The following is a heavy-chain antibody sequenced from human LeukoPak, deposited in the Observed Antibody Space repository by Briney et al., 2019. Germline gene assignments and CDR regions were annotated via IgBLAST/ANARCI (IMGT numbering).Heavy chain of an antibody. CDR1: GFTFSSYW. Sequence: GGTLRLSCAASGFTFSSYWMSWVRQAPGKGLEWVANIKQDGSEKYYVDSVKGRFTISRDNAKNSLYLQMNSLRAEDTAVYYCAREVGWVVAADAFDIWGQGTMVTVSS. V-gene: IGHV3-7*01. CDR3: AREVGWVVAADAFDI. D-gene: IGHD2-15*01. CDR2: IKQDGSEK. J-gene: IGHJ3*02.